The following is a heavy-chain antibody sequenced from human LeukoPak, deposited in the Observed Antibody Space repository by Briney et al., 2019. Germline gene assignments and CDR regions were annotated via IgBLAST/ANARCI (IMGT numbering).Heavy chain of an antibody. J-gene: IGHJ3*02. V-gene: IGHV3-9*01. Sequence: SGGSLRLSCAASGFTFDDYAMHWVRQAPGKGLEWVSGISWNSGSIGYADSVKGRFTISRDNAKNSLYLQMNSLRAEDTALYYCAKGSYPNWGDNGAFDIWGQGTMVTVSS. CDR3: AKGSYPNWGDNGAFDI. CDR1: GFTFDDYA. D-gene: IGHD7-27*01. CDR2: ISWNSGSI.